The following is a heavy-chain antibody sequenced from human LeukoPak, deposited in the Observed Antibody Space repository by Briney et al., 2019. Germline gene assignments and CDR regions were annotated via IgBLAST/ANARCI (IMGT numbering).Heavy chain of an antibody. Sequence: GGSLRLSCATSGFTFSSYAMNWVRQAPGKGLEWVSSVSPGGGSAYYADSVKGRFTISRDNSKNTLYLQMNSLRAEDAAVYYCAKSLRSETSLYGAFDVWGQGTMVTVSS. J-gene: IGHJ3*01. D-gene: IGHD1-26*01. CDR3: AKSLRSETSLYGAFDV. CDR2: VSPGGGSA. CDR1: GFTFSSYA. V-gene: IGHV3-23*01.